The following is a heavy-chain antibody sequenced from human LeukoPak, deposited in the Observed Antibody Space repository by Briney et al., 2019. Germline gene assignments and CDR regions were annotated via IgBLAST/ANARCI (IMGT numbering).Heavy chain of an antibody. V-gene: IGHV3-23*01. CDR1: GFTFSSYS. Sequence: GGSLRLSCAASGFTFSSYSMNWVRQAPGKGLEWVSAISGSGGSTYYADSVKGRFTISRDNSKNTLYLQMNSLRAEDTAVYYCAKEVDYGDIPDYWGQGTLVTVSS. D-gene: IGHD4-17*01. J-gene: IGHJ4*02. CDR3: AKEVDYGDIPDY. CDR2: ISGSGGST.